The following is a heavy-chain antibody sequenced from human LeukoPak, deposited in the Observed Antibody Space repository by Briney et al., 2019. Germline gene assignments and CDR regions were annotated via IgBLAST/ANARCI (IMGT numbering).Heavy chain of an antibody. CDR3: ARKDYGDYGGYGMDV. CDR2: INHSGST. Sequence: KPSETLSRTCAVYGGPFSGYSWTWIRQPPGKGLEWIGEINHSGSTNYNPSLKSRVTISLDTPKTQFSLKVSSVTAADAAVYYCARKDYGDYGGYGMDVWGQGTTVTVSS. CDR1: GGPFSGYS. D-gene: IGHD4-17*01. J-gene: IGHJ6*02. V-gene: IGHV4-34*01.